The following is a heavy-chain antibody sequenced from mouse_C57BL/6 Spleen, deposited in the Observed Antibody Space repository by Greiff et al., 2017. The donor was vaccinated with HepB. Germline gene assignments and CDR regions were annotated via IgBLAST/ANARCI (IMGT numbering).Heavy chain of an antibody. D-gene: IGHD1-1*01. J-gene: IGHJ2*01. V-gene: IGHV1-75*01. CDR1: GYTFTDYY. CDR3: ARGPNYYGSSPFDY. CDR2: IFPGSGST. Sequence: VQLVESGPELVKPGASVKISCKASGYTFTDYYINWVKQRPGQGLEWIGWIFPGSGSTYYNEKFKGKATLTVDKSSSTAYMLLSSLTSEDSAVYFCARGPNYYGSSPFDYWGQGTTLTVSS.